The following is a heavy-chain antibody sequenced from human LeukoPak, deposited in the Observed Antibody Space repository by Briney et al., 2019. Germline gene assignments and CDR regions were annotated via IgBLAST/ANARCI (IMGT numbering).Heavy chain of an antibody. D-gene: IGHD5/OR15-5a*01. V-gene: IGHV4-34*01. CDR2: INHSGST. CDR3: ARVKIKCVDY. Sequence: NPSETLSLTCAVYGGSFSGYYWSWIRQPPGKGLEWIGEINHSGSTNYNPSLKSRVTISVDTSKNQFSLKLSSVTAADTAVYYCARVKIKCVDYWGQGTLVTVSS. CDR1: GGSFSGYY. J-gene: IGHJ4*02.